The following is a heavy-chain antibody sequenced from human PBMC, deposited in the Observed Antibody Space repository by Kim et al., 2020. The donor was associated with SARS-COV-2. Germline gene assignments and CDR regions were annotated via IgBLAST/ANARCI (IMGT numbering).Heavy chain of an antibody. Sequence: SVKVSCKASGGTFSSYAISWVRQAPGQGLEWMGGIIPIFGTANYAQKFQGRVTITADESTSTAYMELSSLRSEDTAVYYCARGRYYGSGSYFWFDPWGQGTLVTVSS. CDR1: GGTFSSYA. V-gene: IGHV1-69*13. CDR3: ARGRYYGSGSYFWFDP. J-gene: IGHJ5*02. D-gene: IGHD3-10*01. CDR2: IIPIFGTA.